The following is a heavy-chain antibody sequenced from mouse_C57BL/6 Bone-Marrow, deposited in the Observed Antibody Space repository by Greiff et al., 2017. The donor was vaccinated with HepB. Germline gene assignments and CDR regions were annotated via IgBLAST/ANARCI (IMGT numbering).Heavy chain of an antibody. CDR3: ARDRWSLPIAY. CDR1: GFTFSSYA. Sequence: EVMLVESGGGLVKPGGSLKLSCAAFGFTFSSYAMSWVRQTPEKRLEWVATISDGGSYTYYPDNVKGRFTISRDNAKNNLYLQMSHLKSEDTAMYYCARDRWSLPIAYWGQGTLVTVSA. D-gene: IGHD2-3*01. J-gene: IGHJ3*01. V-gene: IGHV5-4*01. CDR2: ISDGGSYT.